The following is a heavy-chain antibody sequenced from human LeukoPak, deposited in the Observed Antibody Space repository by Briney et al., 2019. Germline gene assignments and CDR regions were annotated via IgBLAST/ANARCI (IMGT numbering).Heavy chain of an antibody. Sequence: GGPLRLSCEASGFTFSDSYMSWVRQAPGKGLQWLTYISGSGHDTPYADSVKGRYTVSRDNAKNSLFLQMNSLRAEDTAVYYCAKSARVYDHWGQGTLVTVSS. CDR1: GFTFSDSY. V-gene: IGHV3-11*04. D-gene: IGHD5/OR15-5a*01. J-gene: IGHJ4*02. CDR3: AKSARVYDH. CDR2: ISGSGHDT.